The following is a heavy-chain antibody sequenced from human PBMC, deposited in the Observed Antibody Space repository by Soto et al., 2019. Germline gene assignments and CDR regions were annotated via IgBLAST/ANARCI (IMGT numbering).Heavy chain of an antibody. V-gene: IGHV3-72*01. CDR3: AGNYFMVNLHYYYGMEV. CDR1: VFTLSDHY. J-gene: IGHJ6*01. D-gene: IGHD4-4*01. Sequence: VGSLRLSCACSVFTLSDHYIDCVRQSPGKGLEWVGRSRDKPQGYSTAYAASVKGRFTTSRDESKNSAYLQMNSLKTEDTAVYYCAGNYFMVNLHYYYGMEVWGQGTTVIVSS. CDR2: SRDKPQGYST.